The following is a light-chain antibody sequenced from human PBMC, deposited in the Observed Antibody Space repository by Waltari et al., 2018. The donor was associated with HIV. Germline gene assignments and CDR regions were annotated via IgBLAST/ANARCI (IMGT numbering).Light chain of an antibody. J-gene: IGLJ3*02. CDR3: QVWDSSNEHVV. Sequence: SYVLTQPPSVSVAPGAAATISCGAWNLGGKSVHWYKQQPGQAPVLVTRYNSDRPSGIPDRIPGSNSGHTATLTITSGEAGDEATYYCQVWDSSNEHVVFGGGTELTVL. CDR2: YNS. V-gene: IGLV3-21*04. CDR1: NLGGKS.